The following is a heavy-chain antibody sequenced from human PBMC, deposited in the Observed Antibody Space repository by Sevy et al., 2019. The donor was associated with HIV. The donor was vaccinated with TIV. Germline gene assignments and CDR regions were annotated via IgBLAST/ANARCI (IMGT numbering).Heavy chain of an antibody. CDR2: IGSSGPTI. J-gene: IGHJ4*02. CDR3: ARPGSGWFEFDS. D-gene: IGHD6-19*01. Sequence: GGSLRLSCVASGFTFSRYSMNWVRQAPGKGLEWVSNIGSSGPTIYYADSVKGRFTISRDNAKNSLYLQMNSLRDEDTAVYYCARPGSGWFEFDSWGQGTLVTVS. CDR1: GFTFSRYS. V-gene: IGHV3-48*02.